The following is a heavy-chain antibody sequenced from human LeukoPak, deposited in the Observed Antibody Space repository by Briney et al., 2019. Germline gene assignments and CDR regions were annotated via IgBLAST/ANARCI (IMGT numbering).Heavy chain of an antibody. CDR1: GFTFSSYW. J-gene: IGHJ4*02. Sequence: PGGSLRLSCAASGFTFSSYWMHWVRQAPGKGLVWVSRINTDGSSTSYADSVKGRFTISRDNSKNTLYLQMNSLRAEDTAVYYCVLSSGDGYSYPFDYWGQGTLVTVSS. D-gene: IGHD5-24*01. CDR2: INTDGSST. CDR3: VLSSGDGYSYPFDY. V-gene: IGHV3-74*01.